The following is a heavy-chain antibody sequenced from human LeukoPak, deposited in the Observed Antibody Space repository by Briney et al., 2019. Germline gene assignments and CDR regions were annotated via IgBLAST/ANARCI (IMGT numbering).Heavy chain of an antibody. J-gene: IGHJ4*02. CDR3: ATDPRLLLWFGESAPRMGY. CDR2: FDTEDGET. V-gene: IGHV1-24*01. Sequence: GASVKVSCKVSGYTLTELSMHWVRQAPGKGLEWMGGFDTEDGETIYAQKFQGRVTMTEDTSTDTAYMELSSLRSEDTAVYYCATDPRLLLWFGESAPRMGYWGQGTLVTVSS. D-gene: IGHD3-10*01. CDR1: GYTLTELS.